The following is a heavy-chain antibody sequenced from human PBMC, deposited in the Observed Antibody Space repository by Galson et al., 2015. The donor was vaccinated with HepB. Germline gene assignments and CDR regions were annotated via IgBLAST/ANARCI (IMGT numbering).Heavy chain of an antibody. J-gene: IGHJ6*02. CDR2: ISTNGATI. CDR3: ARAMTAVELENSGYYVYNFFYTMDV. D-gene: IGHD5-12*01. CDR1: GLSFSSYT. Sequence: SLRLSCAASGLSFSSYTMNWVRQTPGKGLQWVSYISTNGATIHYADSVKGRFTIARDNAKNTMWPQMNGLRAEDTAVYYCARAMTAVELENSGYYVYNFFYTMDVWGQGTTVTVSS. V-gene: IGHV3-48*04.